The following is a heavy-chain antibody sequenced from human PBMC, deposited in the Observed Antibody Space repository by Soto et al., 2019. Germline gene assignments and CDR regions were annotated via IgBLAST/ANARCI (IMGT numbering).Heavy chain of an antibody. CDR1: GGYFNDNY. V-gene: IGHV4-34*01. CDR2: ISRSGTT. J-gene: IGHJ5*02. D-gene: IGHD3-10*01. CDR3: ATSLWFGTQVEL. Sequence: QVQLQQWGAGLLKPSETLSLSCAVYGGYFNDNYYTWFRQPPGKGLEWIGEISRSGTTKYIPSLKSRASISVDTAKTQVSLKVTSVTAADTAVYYCATSLWFGTQVELWGQGALVTVS.